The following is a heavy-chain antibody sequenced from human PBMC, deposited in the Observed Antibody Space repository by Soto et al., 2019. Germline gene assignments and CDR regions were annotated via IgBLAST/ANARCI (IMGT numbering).Heavy chain of an antibody. V-gene: IGHV4-30-4*02. J-gene: IGHJ5*01. CDR3: ARGRYCLTGRCFPNWFDS. Sequence: SDTLSLTCSVSGDSISNLDYFWAWIRQPPGQALEYIGYIYKSATTYYNPSFESRVAISVDTSKSQFSLNVTSVTAADTAVYFCARGRYCLTGRCFPNWFDSWGQGALVTVSS. D-gene: IGHD7-27*01. CDR2: IYKSATT. CDR1: GDSISNLDYF.